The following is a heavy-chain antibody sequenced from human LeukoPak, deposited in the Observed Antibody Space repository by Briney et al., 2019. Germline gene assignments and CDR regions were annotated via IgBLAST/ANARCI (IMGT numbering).Heavy chain of an antibody. CDR3: TRGKASFTVEDAFDI. CDR1: GDSVSTKSAS. CDR2: TYYRSKWYN. Sequence: SQTLSLTCGISGDSVSTKSASWNWIRQFPSRGLEWLGRTYYRSKWYNDYAVSVKSRITINPDTSKNQFSLQLNSVTPEDAAVYYCTRGKASFTVEDAFDIWGQGTMVTVSS. D-gene: IGHD2-2*01. V-gene: IGHV6-1*01. J-gene: IGHJ3*02.